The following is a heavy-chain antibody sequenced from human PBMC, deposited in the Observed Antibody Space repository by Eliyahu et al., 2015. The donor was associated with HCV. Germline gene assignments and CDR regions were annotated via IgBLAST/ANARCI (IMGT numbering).Heavy chain of an antibody. CDR3: ARTHNLYYDYYYYAMDV. Sequence: EVQLVESGGGLVQPGGSLRLSCAASGFSFSDYXMNWVRQAPGKGLEWVSYISSSSRTIYYADSVKGRFTIARDNAKNSLYLQMNSLRDEDTALYYCARTHNLYYDYYYYAMDVWGQGTTVTVSS. J-gene: IGHJ6*02. CDR2: ISSSSRTI. V-gene: IGHV3-48*02. D-gene: IGHD3-10*01. CDR1: GFSFSDYX.